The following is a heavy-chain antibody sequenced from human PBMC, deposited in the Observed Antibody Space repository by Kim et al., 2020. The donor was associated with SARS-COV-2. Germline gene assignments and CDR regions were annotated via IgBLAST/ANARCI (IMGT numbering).Heavy chain of an antibody. Sequence: PSLKRRVTISVDTSKNQFSLKLSSVAAADTAVYYCARFRGYQATNYGMDVWGQGTTVTVSS. V-gene: IGHV4-59*01. CDR3: ARFRGYQATNYGMDV. J-gene: IGHJ6*02. D-gene: IGHD5-18*01.